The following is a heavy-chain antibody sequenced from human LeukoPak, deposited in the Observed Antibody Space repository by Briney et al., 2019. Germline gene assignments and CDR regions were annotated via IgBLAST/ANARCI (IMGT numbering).Heavy chain of an antibody. Sequence: SETLSLTCAVYGGSFSGYYWSWIRQLPGKGLEWIGEINHSGSTNYNPSLKSRVTISVDTSKNQFSLKLSSVTAADTAVYYCARLLLVYGMDVWGQGTTVTVSS. V-gene: IGHV4-34*01. D-gene: IGHD2-15*01. J-gene: IGHJ6*02. CDR2: INHSGST. CDR3: ARLLLVYGMDV. CDR1: GGSFSGYY.